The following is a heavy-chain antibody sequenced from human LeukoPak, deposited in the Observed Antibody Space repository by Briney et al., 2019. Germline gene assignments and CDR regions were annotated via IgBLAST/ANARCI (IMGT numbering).Heavy chain of an antibody. Sequence: SETLSLTCAVSANSFSSHYWTWIRQPPGKGLEWIGYISYIGSTNYNPSLKSRVTISIDTSKNQFSLKLSSVTAADTAVYYCARDLVTVTKGFDIWGQGTMVSVSS. CDR3: ARDLVTVTKGFDI. CDR2: ISYIGST. D-gene: IGHD4-17*01. V-gene: IGHV4-59*11. CDR1: ANSFSSHY. J-gene: IGHJ3*02.